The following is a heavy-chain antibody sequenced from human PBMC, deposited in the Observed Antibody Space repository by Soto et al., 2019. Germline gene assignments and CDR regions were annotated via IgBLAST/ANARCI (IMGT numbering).Heavy chain of an antibody. Sequence: GGSLSLSCAASGFTVSSNYMSWVRQAPGKGLEWVSVIYSGGSTYYADSVKGRFTISRDNSKNTLYLQMNSLRAEDTAVYYCARAPRAADAFDIWGQGTMVTVSS. CDR2: IYSGGST. CDR3: ARAPRAADAFDI. J-gene: IGHJ3*02. D-gene: IGHD6-25*01. CDR1: GFTVSSNY. V-gene: IGHV3-53*01.